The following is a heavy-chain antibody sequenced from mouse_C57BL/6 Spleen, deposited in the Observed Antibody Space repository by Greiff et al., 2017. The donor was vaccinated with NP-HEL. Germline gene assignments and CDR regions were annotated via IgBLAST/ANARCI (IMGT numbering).Heavy chain of an antibody. CDR2: ISYDGSN. D-gene: IGHD1-1*01. CDR3: ASLHYYGSSSIDY. CDR1: GYSITSGYY. J-gene: IGHJ2*01. Sequence: EVQLQESGPGLAKPSQSLSLTCSVTGYSITSGYYWNWIRQFPGNKLEWMGYISYDGSNNYNPSLKNRISITRDTSKNQFFLKLNSVTTEDTATYYCASLHYYGSSSIDYWGQGTTLTVSS. V-gene: IGHV3-6*01.